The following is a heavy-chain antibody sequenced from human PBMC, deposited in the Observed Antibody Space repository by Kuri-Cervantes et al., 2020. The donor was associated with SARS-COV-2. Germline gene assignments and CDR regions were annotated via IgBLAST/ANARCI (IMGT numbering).Heavy chain of an antibody. Sequence: ASVKVSCKVSGYTLTELSMHWVRQAPGKGLEWMGGFDPEDGETIYAQKFQGRVTMTEDTSTDTAYMELSSLRSEDTAVYYRARGGGVVVPAAIYLNWFDPWGQGTLVTVSS. D-gene: IGHD2-2*02. CDR1: GYTLTELS. CDR2: FDPEDGET. V-gene: IGHV1-24*01. CDR3: ARGGGVVVPAAIYLNWFDP. J-gene: IGHJ5*02.